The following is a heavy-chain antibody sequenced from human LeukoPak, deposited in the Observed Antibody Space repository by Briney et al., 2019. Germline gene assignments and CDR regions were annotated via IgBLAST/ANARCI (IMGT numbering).Heavy chain of an antibody. Sequence: GGSLRLSCAASGFTFSSYGMHWVRQAPGKGLEWVAVISYDGSNKYYADSVKGRFTISRDNSKNTLYLQMNSLRAEDTAVYYCAKDPHYDSSGYYYVGAFDIWGQGTMVTVSS. CDR1: GFTFSSYG. CDR2: ISYDGSNK. V-gene: IGHV3-30*18. CDR3: AKDPHYDSSGYYYVGAFDI. D-gene: IGHD3-22*01. J-gene: IGHJ3*02.